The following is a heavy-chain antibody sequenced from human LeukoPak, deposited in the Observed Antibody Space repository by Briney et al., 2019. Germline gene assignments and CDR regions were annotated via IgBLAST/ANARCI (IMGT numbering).Heavy chain of an antibody. CDR3: ATDFYDST. J-gene: IGHJ5*02. CDR2: IRSNSDGGTI. CDR1: GFISSSYW. V-gene: IGHV3-15*01. D-gene: IGHD3-22*01. Sequence: GGSLRLSCAASGFISSSYWMSWVRQAPGKGLEWVGRIRSNSDGGTIDYAAPVKGRFTLSRGDSKTTLYLQMNSLQTEDTAVYYCATDFYDSTWGQGTLVTVSS.